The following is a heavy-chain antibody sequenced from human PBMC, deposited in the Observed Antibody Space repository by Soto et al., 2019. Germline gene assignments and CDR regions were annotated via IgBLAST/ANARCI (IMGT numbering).Heavy chain of an antibody. J-gene: IGHJ4*02. V-gene: IGHV3-23*01. CDR1: GFSFKDYY. CDR2: ITSSGGNA. D-gene: IGHD1-1*01. Sequence: GGSLRLSCAASGFSFKDYYMTWRRQTPEKGLEWISTITSSGGNAYYAASVKGRFTVSRDNSRNTMYLQMNSLRAEDTAVYYCAKEPRLQLAYWGQGTLVTVSS. CDR3: AKEPRLQLAY.